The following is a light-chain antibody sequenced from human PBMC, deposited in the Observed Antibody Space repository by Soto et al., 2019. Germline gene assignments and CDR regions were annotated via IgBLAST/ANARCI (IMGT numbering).Light chain of an antibody. V-gene: IGKV1-5*03. CDR3: QQYNSYSPT. Sequence: DIHVTQNHSTLSASLGDIVTITWRASQSISVWLAWYQQKAGKAPNLLIYKASRLESGVPSRFSGSGSETEFTLTISGLQPGDSATYYCQQYNSYSPTFGQGTKVDI. J-gene: IGKJ1*01. CDR2: KAS. CDR1: QSISVW.